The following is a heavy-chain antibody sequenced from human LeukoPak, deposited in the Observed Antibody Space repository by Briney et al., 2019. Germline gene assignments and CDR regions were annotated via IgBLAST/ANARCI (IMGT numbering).Heavy chain of an antibody. V-gene: IGHV3-72*01. CDR1: GFTFSDHY. Sequence: GGSLRLSCVASGFTFSDHYMDWVRQAPGKGLEWVGRTRNKANSYTTEYAASVKGRFTISRDDSKNSLYLQMNSLKTEDTAVYYCVFRQGSSSRKYFDYWGQGTLVTVSS. J-gene: IGHJ4*02. CDR2: TRNKANSYTT. D-gene: IGHD6-13*01. CDR3: VFRQGSSSRKYFDY.